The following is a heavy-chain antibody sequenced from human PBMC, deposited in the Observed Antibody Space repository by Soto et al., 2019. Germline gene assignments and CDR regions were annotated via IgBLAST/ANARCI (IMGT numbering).Heavy chain of an antibody. J-gene: IGHJ4*02. Sequence: EVQLLESGGGLVQPGGSLRLSCAASGFTFSSYAMSWVRQAPGKGLEWVSAISGSGGSTYYADSVKGRFTISRDKSKNTLYLQMNSLRAEDTAVYYCAKVRWLVRVFDYWGQGTLVTVSS. CDR3: AKVRWLVRVFDY. CDR1: GFTFSSYA. CDR2: ISGSGGST. V-gene: IGHV3-23*01. D-gene: IGHD6-19*01.